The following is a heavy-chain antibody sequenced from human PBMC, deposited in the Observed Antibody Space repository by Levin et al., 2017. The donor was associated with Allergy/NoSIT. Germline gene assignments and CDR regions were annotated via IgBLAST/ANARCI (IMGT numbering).Heavy chain of an antibody. J-gene: IGHJ6*03. CDR3: ARVVYGRGATIYSYYYMDV. D-gene: IGHD5-24*01. CDR1: GFSVSSNY. Sequence: VASVKVSCAVSGFSVSSNYMSWVRQAPGKGLEWVSVMYSGSSTYIADSVKGRFTISRDNSKNTLFLQMSSLRAEDTALYYCARVVYGRGATIYSYYYMDVWGKGTTVTVSS. V-gene: IGHV3-66*01. CDR2: MYSGSST.